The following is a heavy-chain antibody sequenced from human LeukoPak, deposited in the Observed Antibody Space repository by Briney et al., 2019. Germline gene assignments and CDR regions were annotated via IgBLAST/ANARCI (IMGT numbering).Heavy chain of an antibody. V-gene: IGHV4-59*01. J-gene: IGHJ6*03. CDR2: IYYSGST. Sequence: SETLSLTCTVSGGSISTYYWSWIRQPPGKGLEWIGYIYYSGSTSYKSSLKSRVTISVDTSKNQFSLKLTSVTAADTAVYYCARVPPRGFGELFGDYYYYYYMDVWGKGTTVTISS. CDR3: ARVPPRGFGELFGDYYYYYYMDV. D-gene: IGHD3-10*01. CDR1: GGSISTYY.